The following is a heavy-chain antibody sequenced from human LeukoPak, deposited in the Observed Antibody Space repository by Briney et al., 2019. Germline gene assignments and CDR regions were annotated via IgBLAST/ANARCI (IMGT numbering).Heavy chain of an antibody. J-gene: IGHJ4*02. CDR1: GYTFTGYY. Sequence: ASVKVSCKASGYTFTGYYMHWVRQAPGQGLEWKGRINPNSGGTNYAQKFTGRVTMTRDTSISTTYMELNRLRSDDTAVYYCARGADSSGISDFDYWGQGTLVTVSS. CDR3: ARGADSSGISDFDY. V-gene: IGHV1-2*06. D-gene: IGHD6-19*01. CDR2: INPNSGGT.